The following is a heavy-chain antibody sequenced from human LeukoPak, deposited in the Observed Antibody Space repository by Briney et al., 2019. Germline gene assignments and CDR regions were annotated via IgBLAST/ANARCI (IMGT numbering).Heavy chain of an antibody. CDR2: IYYSGSA. V-gene: IGHV4-39*01. D-gene: IGHD3-10*01. Sequence: SETLSLTCTVSVGSISSSSYYWGWIRQPPGEGLEWIGSIYYSGSAYYNPSLKSRVTISVDTSKNQFSLKLSSVTAADTAVYYCARHHYYGSGSYLYWFDPWGQGTLVTVSS. CDR1: VGSISSSSYY. CDR3: ARHHYYGSGSYLYWFDP. J-gene: IGHJ5*02.